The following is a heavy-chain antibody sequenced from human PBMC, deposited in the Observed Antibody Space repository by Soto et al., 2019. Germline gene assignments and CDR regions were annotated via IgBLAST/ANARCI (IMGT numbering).Heavy chain of an antibody. J-gene: IGHJ6*02. CDR1: GFTFSSYA. D-gene: IGHD1-1*01. V-gene: IGHV3-30-3*01. CDR2: ISYDGSNK. CDR3: ARDPVETGTMDV. Sequence: QVQLVESGGGVVQPGRSLRLSCAASGFTFSSYAMHWVRQAPGKGLEWVAVISYDGSNKFYADSVKGRFTIFRDNSKNTMYLQMNSLRAEDTAVYYCARDPVETGTMDVWGQGTTVTVSS.